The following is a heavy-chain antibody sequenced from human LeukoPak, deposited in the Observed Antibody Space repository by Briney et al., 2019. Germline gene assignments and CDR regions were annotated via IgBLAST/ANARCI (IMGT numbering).Heavy chain of an antibody. D-gene: IGHD2-21*01. V-gene: IGHV3-23*01. Sequence: GGSLRLSCAASGFTFTDYAMTWVRQAPGKGLEWVSSISDTYATTYYTDSVKGRCTISRDNSKNTVSLQLNNLRAEDTAVYFCVRHDSFIPFWGQGTLVTVSS. CDR1: GFTFTDYA. CDR2: ISDTYATT. J-gene: IGHJ4*02. CDR3: VRHDSFIPF.